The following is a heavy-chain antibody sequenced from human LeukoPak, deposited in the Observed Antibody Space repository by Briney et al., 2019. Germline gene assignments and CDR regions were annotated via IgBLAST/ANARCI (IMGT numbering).Heavy chain of an antibody. J-gene: IGHJ4*02. CDR2: IYYSGST. D-gene: IGHD5-24*01. CDR3: ARSWYGYNCVDY. Sequence: PSETLSLTCTVSGGSISSYYWSWIRQPPGKGLEWIGYIYYSGSTNYNPSLKSRVTISVDTSKNQFSPKLSSVTAADTAVYYCARSWYGYNCVDYWGQGTLVTVSS. V-gene: IGHV4-59*01. CDR1: GGSISSYY.